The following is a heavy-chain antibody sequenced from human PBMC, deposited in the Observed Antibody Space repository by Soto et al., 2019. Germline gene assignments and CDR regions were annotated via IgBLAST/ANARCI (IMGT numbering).Heavy chain of an antibody. D-gene: IGHD6-6*01. CDR2: ISGTGGST. CDR3: ALKGYSSSSSFDY. CDR1: GFTFSNYA. J-gene: IGHJ4*02. V-gene: IGHV3-23*01. Sequence: GGSLRLSCAASGFTFSNYAMSWVRQAPGKGLEWVSGISGTGGSTYYTDSVKGRFTISRDNSKNTLYLQMNSLRAEDTAVYYCALKGYSSSSSFDYWGQGTLVTVS.